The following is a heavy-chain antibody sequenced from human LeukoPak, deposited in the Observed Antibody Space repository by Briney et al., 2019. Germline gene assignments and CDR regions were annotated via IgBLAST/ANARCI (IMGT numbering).Heavy chain of an antibody. J-gene: IGHJ3*02. CDR1: GYTFTDYY. Sequence: ASVKVSCNASGYTFTDYYMHWVRQAPGKGLEWMGGFDPEDGETIYAQKFQGRVTMTRNTSISTAYMELSSLRSEDTAVYYCASNSGSYYAFDIWGQGTMVTVSS. V-gene: IGHV1-24*01. D-gene: IGHD1-26*01. CDR3: ASNSGSYYAFDI. CDR2: FDPEDGET.